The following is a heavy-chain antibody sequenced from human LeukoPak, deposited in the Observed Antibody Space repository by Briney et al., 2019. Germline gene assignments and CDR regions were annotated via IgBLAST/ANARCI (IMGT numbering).Heavy chain of an antibody. V-gene: IGHV3-11*04. CDR3: ARDSFYDSSGYYGY. J-gene: IGHJ4*02. CDR2: ISSSGSTI. CDR1: GFTFSDYY. Sequence: GGCLRLSCAAPGFTFSDYYMSWIRQAPGQGLEWVSYISSSGSTIYYADSVKGRFTISRDNAKNSLYLQMNSLRAEDTAVYYCARDSFYDSSGYYGYWGQGTLVTVSS. D-gene: IGHD3-22*01.